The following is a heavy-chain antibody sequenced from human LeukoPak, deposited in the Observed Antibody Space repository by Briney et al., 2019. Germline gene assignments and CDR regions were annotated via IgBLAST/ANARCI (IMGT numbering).Heavy chain of an antibody. Sequence: GGSLRPSCAASGFTFSSYWMHWVRQAPGKGLVWVSRINSDGSSTTYADSVKGRFTISRDNAKNTLYLQMNSLRAEDTAVYCCARDPSPSGWYDYWGQGTLVTVSS. V-gene: IGHV3-74*01. D-gene: IGHD6-19*01. J-gene: IGHJ4*02. CDR1: GFTFSSYW. CDR3: ARDPSPSGWYDY. CDR2: INSDGSST.